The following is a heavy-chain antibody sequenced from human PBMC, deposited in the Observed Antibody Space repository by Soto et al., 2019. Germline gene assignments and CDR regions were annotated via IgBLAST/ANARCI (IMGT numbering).Heavy chain of an antibody. D-gene: IGHD3-3*01. V-gene: IGHV3-23*01. J-gene: IGHJ4*02. CDR3: AKDIIFGVVPFDY. CDR2: ISGSGGST. Sequence: GGSLRLSCAASGFTFSSYAMSWVRQAPGKGLEWVSAISGSGGSTYYADSVKGRFTISRDNTKNTLYLQMNSLRAEDTAVYCCAKDIIFGVVPFDYWGQGTLVTVSS. CDR1: GFTFSSYA.